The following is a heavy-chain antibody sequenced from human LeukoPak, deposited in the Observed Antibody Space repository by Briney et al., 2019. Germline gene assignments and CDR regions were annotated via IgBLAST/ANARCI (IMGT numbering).Heavy chain of an antibody. Sequence: GGSLRLSCAASGFTFSSYSMNWVRQAPGKGLEWVSSISSSSSYIYYADSVKGRFTISRDNSKNTLYLQMNSLRAEDTAVYYCAKDLSSSWAFDPWGQGTLVTVSS. J-gene: IGHJ5*02. CDR2: ISSSSSYI. D-gene: IGHD6-13*01. CDR1: GFTFSSYS. CDR3: AKDLSSSWAFDP. V-gene: IGHV3-21*04.